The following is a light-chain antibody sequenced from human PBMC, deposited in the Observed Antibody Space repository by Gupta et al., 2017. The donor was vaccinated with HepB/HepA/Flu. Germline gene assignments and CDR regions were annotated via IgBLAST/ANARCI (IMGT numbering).Light chain of an antibody. CDR2: GAS. J-gene: IGKJ1*01. CDR1: QSVSNS. CDR3: EQYGNSPRT. Sequence: PGERATLSCRASQSVSNSLGWYQQKPGQTPRNLIYGASSRPTGIPDRFTGSGSGTDFTLTISRLEAEDFAVYYCEQYGNSPRTFGQGTKVEIK. V-gene: IGKV3-20*01.